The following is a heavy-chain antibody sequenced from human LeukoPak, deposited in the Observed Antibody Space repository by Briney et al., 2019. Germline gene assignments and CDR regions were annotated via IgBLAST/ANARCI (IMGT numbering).Heavy chain of an antibody. CDR3: ERGHDFWSGYGFDY. CDR2: INSDGSST. D-gene: IGHD3-3*01. J-gene: IGHJ4*02. Sequence: GGSLRLSCAASGFTFSSYWMHWVRQAPGKGLVWVSRINSDGSSTSYADSVKGRFTISRDNAKNTLSLQMNSLRAEDTAVYYCERGHDFWSGYGFDYWGQGTLVTVSS. CDR1: GFTFSSYW. V-gene: IGHV3-74*01.